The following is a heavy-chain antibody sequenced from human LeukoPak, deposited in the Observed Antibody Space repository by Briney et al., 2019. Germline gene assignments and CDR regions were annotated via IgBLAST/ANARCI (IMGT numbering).Heavy chain of an antibody. CDR1: GGSIFSYY. V-gene: IGHV4-4*08. CDR2: IYSNGIT. D-gene: IGHD3-22*01. CDR3: ARLAYYDSSGYHPTSGYFDL. Sequence: SETLSLTCTVSGGSIFSYYWNWIRQPPGKGLEWLGYIYSNGITNYSPSLRSRGTISIATSKNQISLRLTSVTAADTAIYYCARLAYYDSSGYHPTSGYFDLWGRGTLVTVSS. J-gene: IGHJ2*01.